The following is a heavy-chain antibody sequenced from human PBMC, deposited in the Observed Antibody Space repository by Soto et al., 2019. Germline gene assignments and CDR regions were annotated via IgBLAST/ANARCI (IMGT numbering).Heavy chain of an antibody. CDR1: GYPVTAYY. Sequence: QLHLVQSGAVVKKPGASVTVSCSASGYPVTAYYMHWVRQAPGRGLEWMGGINPATGAAKYTQTFQGRVTMTRDPSTGTVFMEPGGLTSEDTAVFYCASGGGVGVAGSAAFDMWGQGTLVTVSS. D-gene: IGHD3-3*01. CDR2: INPATGAA. CDR3: ASGGGVGVAGSAAFDM. V-gene: IGHV1-2*02. J-gene: IGHJ3*02.